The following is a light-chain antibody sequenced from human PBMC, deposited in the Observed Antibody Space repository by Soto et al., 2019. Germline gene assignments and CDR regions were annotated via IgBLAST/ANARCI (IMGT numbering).Light chain of an antibody. CDR3: QQSYNTLTWT. V-gene: IGKV1-39*01. CDR2: AAS. CDR1: QGISSY. Sequence: IQMTQSPSSLSASVGGRVTITCRASQGISSYLNWYQQKSGKAPKLLIYAASSLQSEVPSRFSGGGSGTDFTLTISGLQPEDFATYYCQQSYNTLTWTFGQGTKVDIK. J-gene: IGKJ1*01.